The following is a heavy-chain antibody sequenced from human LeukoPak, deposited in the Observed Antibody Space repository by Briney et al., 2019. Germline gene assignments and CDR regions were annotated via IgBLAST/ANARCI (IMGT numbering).Heavy chain of an antibody. D-gene: IGHD2-8*02. CDR3: ATYKQVLLPFES. J-gene: IGHJ4*02. CDR1: GFTFSSYG. CDR2: IFPSGGEI. V-gene: IGHV3-23*01. Sequence: GGSLRLSCAASGFTFSSYGMHWVRQPPGKVLEWVSSIFPSGGEIHYADSVRGRFTISRDNSKSTLSLQMNSLRAEDTAIYYCATYKQVLLPFESWGQGTLVTVSS.